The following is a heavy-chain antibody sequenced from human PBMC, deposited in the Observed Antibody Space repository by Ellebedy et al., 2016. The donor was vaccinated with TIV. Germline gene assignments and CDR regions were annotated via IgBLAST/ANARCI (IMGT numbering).Heavy chain of an antibody. CDR3: AKTGNPRCCYDMDV. D-gene: IGHD1-14*01. CDR2: ITDSADAT. Sequence: GGSLRLXXAASGFTFSTYAMSWVRQAPGKGLEWVSSITDSADATYYAESVRGRFTISRDNSKNTLYLQMNGLRADDTAVYYCAKTGNPRCCYDMDVWGQGTTVTVS. V-gene: IGHV3-23*01. CDR1: GFTFSTYA. J-gene: IGHJ6*02.